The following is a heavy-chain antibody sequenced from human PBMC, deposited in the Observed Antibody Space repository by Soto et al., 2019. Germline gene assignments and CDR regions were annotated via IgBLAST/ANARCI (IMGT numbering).Heavy chain of an antibody. CDR1: GFSLTTSGVG. Sequence: QITLNESGPTQVKPRQTLTLTCTFPGFSLTTSGVGVGWIRQSPGKAPEWLALIYWDDDKRYSPSLKSRLTITKDTSKYQVVLTMADLDPADTATYYCAHRVLRTVFGLVTTTAIYFDFWGQGTPVAVSS. J-gene: IGHJ4*02. V-gene: IGHV2-5*02. D-gene: IGHD3-3*01. CDR2: IYWDDDK. CDR3: AHRVLRTVFGLVTTTAIYFDF.